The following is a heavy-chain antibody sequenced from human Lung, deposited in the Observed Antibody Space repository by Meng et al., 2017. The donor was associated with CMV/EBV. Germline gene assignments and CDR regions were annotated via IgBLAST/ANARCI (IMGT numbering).Heavy chain of an antibody. Sequence: ASVXVSXKASDYTFSSYGISWVRQAPGQGLEWMGWISGYNGNTNYAQRLQGRVTMTTDTSTSTAYMELRSLRFDDTAVYYCARDRAMGSSWFDPWGQGTLVTASS. D-gene: IGHD2-2*01. CDR3: ARDRAMGSSWFDP. V-gene: IGHV1-18*01. J-gene: IGHJ5*02. CDR1: DYTFSSYG. CDR2: ISGYNGNT.